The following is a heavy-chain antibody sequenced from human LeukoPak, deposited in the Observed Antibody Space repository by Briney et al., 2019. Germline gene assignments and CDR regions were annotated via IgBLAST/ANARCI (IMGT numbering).Heavy chain of an antibody. Sequence: GGSLRLSCAASGLIFSNIAMTWVRQAPGERLEWVSTISGSGESTYYTDSLKGRFTISRDNSKNTVYLHMNSLRAEDTAVYYCAKINGPVLTGKLDCWGQGTLVTVSS. J-gene: IGHJ4*02. CDR3: AKINGPVLTGKLDC. CDR2: ISGSGEST. V-gene: IGHV3-23*01. CDR1: GLIFSNIA. D-gene: IGHD3-9*01.